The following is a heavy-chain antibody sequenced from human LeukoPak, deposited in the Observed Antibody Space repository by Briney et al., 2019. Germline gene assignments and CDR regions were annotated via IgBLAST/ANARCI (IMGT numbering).Heavy chain of an antibody. Sequence: ASVKVSCKASGYTFTGYYMHWVRQAPGQGLEWMGWINPKSGDTNYAQNFQGRVTMTRDTSISTTYMELSRLRSDDTAVYYCARASDRDYWGQGTLVTVSS. CDR2: INPKSGDT. J-gene: IGHJ4*02. CDR3: ARASDRDY. V-gene: IGHV1-2*02. D-gene: IGHD2-21*02. CDR1: GYTFTGYY.